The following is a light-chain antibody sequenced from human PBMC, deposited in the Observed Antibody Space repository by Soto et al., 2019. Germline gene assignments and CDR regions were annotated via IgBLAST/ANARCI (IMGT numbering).Light chain of an antibody. CDR1: QSVSSSY. Sequence: EIVLTQSPGTLSLSPGERATLSCRASQSVSSSYLAWYQQKPGQAPRLLIYGASSRATGIPDRFSGSGSGTDFTLTISRLETADSEAYHCQQYGRPPTALTFGGGTKVDIK. V-gene: IGKV3-20*01. J-gene: IGKJ4*01. CDR3: QQYGRPPTALT. CDR2: GAS.